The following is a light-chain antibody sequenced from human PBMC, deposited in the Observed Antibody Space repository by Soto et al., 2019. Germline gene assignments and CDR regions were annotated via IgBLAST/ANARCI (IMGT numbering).Light chain of an antibody. CDR1: SSDVGGYHY. J-gene: IGLJ2*01. V-gene: IGLV2-14*01. Sequence: QSVLTQPASVSGSPGQSITISCTGTSSDVGGYHYVSWYQHHPGTAPKLMIYEVTNRPSGVSNRFSGSKSGNTASLTISGLQAEDEADSYCSSYTSTTFVVFGGGTKVTVL. CDR3: SSYTSTTFVV. CDR2: EVT.